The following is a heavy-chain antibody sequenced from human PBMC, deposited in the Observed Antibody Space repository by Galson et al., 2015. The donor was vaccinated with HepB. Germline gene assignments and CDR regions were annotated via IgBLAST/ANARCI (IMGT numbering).Heavy chain of an antibody. CDR2: IYHSGST. CDR3: ARDYLGRRDY. V-gene: IGHV4-38-2*02. J-gene: IGHJ4*02. CDR1: GYSISSGYY. Sequence: ETLSLTCTVSGYSISSGYYWGWIRQPPGKGLEWIGSIYHSGSTYYNPSLKSRVTISVDTSKNQFSLKLSSVTAADAAVYYCARDYLGRRDYWGQGTLVTVSS. D-gene: IGHD1-1*01.